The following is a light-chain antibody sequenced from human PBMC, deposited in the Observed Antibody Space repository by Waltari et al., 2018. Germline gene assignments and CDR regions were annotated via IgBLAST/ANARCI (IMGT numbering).Light chain of an antibody. CDR3: SSQSSNDVVL. Sequence: QSALTQPASVSGSPGQSVPIFCPGPSHDVGGYNSVSWYQEHPGQAPRVIIYDVSDRPSGVSDRFSGSKSGNTASLTISGLQAEDEADYYCSSQSSNDVVLFGGGTKLTVL. V-gene: IGLV2-14*01. CDR2: DVS. J-gene: IGLJ2*01. CDR1: SHDVGGYNS.